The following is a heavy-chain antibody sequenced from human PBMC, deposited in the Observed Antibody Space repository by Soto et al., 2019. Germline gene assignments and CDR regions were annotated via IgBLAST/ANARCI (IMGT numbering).Heavy chain of an antibody. Sequence: ASVKVSCKASGYTFTGYYMHWVRQAPGQGLEWMGGINPNIGRANNAQKFRGRVTITADKSTSTAYMELSSLRSEDTAVYYCARAVRNYISGYDRDPVDYWGQGTLVTVSS. CDR1: GYTFTGYY. CDR2: INPNIGRA. CDR3: ARAVRNYISGYDRDPVDY. V-gene: IGHV1-2*02. J-gene: IGHJ4*02. D-gene: IGHD5-12*01.